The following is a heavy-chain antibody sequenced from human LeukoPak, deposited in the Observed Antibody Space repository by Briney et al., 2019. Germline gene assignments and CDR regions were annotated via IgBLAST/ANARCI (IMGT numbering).Heavy chain of an antibody. CDR3: ARRYDFWSGYPPPLDY. D-gene: IGHD3-3*01. CDR1: GGSISSSSYY. V-gene: IGHV4-39*07. Sequence: PSETLSLTCTVSGGSISSSSYYWGWIRQPPGKGLEWIGSIYYSGSTYYNPSLKSRVTISVDTSKNQFSLKLSSVTAADTAVYYCARRYDFWSGYPPPLDYWGQGTLVTVSS. J-gene: IGHJ4*02. CDR2: IYYSGST.